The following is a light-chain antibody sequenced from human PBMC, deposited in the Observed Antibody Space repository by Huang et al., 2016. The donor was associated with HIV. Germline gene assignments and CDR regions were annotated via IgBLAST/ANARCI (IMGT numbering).Light chain of an antibody. CDR3: QQTYGTPTT. CDR2: VAS. CDR1: QSISEY. J-gene: IGKJ2*01. V-gene: IGKV1-39*01. Sequence: DIQMTQSPSSLSASVGDRVTITCRASQSISEYVHWYQQNPGKAPKLLIYVASTLQSGVPSRFSGSGSGKDFTLTIRSLQPEDFATYYCQQTYGTPTTFGQGTKLDIK.